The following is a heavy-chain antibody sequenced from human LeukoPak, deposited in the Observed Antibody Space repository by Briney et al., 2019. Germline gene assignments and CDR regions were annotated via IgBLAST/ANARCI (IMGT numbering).Heavy chain of an antibody. CDR2: IYTSGST. Sequence: SETLSLTCTVSGGSISSYYWSWIRQPAGKGLEWIGRIYTSGSTNYNPSLKSRVTMSVDTSKNQFSLKLSSVTAADTAVYYCARDSRRGDCSGGSCYSGGNFDYWGQGTLVTVSS. CDR3: ARDSRRGDCSGGSCYSGGNFDY. V-gene: IGHV4-4*07. CDR1: GGSISSYY. D-gene: IGHD2-15*01. J-gene: IGHJ4*02.